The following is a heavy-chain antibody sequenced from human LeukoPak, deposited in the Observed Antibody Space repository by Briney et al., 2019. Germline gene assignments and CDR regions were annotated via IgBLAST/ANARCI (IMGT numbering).Heavy chain of an antibody. CDR1: GFTFSSYS. CDR2: ISSSSSTI. CDR3: AREDIVVVPAAKLYYYYGMDV. V-gene: IGHV3-48*02. Sequence: GGSLRLSCAASGFTFSSYSMNWVRQAPGKGLEWVSYISSSSSTIYYADSVKGRFTISRDDAKNSLYLQMNSLRDEDTAVYYCAREDIVVVPAAKLYYYYGMDVWGQGTTVTVSS. D-gene: IGHD2-2*01. J-gene: IGHJ6*02.